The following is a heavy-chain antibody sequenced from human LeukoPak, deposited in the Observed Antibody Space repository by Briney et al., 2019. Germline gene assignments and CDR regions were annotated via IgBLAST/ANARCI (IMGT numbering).Heavy chain of an antibody. D-gene: IGHD5-18*01. Sequence: ASVKVSCTVSGYTLTELSMHWVRQAPGKGLEWMGGFDPEVGETIYAQKFQGRVTMTEDTSTDTAYMELSSLRSEDTAVYYCATDRGGYSYGYTYFDYWGQGTLVTVSS. V-gene: IGHV1-24*01. CDR2: FDPEVGET. CDR3: ATDRGGYSYGYTYFDY. J-gene: IGHJ4*02. CDR1: GYTLTELS.